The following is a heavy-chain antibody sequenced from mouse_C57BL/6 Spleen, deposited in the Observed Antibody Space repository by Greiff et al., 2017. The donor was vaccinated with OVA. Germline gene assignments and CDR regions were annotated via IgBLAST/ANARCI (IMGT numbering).Heavy chain of an antibody. V-gene: IGHV1-22*01. CDR2: INPNNGGT. Sequence: EVKLMESGPELVKPGASVKMSCKASGYTFTDYNMHWVKQSHGKSLEWIGYINPNNGGTSYNQKFKGKATLTVNKSSSTAYMELRSLTSEDSAVYYCARGGYAFAYWGQGTLVTVSA. D-gene: IGHD2-2*01. J-gene: IGHJ3*01. CDR3: ARGGYAFAY. CDR1: GYTFTDYN.